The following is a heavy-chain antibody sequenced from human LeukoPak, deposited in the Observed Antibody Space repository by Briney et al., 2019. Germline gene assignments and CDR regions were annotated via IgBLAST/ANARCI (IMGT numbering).Heavy chain of an antibody. J-gene: IGHJ4*02. Sequence: GGSLRLSCAASGFTFSTYWMHWVRQAPGKGLVWVSRINSDESSTTYADSVKGRFTISRDNAKNTLYLQMNGLRAEDTAVYYCAKSRRAYCSGGSCFGLWDYWGQGTLVTVSS. CDR2: INSDESST. V-gene: IGHV3-74*01. CDR1: GFTFSTYW. CDR3: AKSRRAYCSGGSCFGLWDY. D-gene: IGHD2-15*01.